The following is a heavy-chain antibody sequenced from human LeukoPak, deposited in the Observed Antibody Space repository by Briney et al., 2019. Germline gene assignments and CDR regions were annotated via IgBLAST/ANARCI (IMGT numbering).Heavy chain of an antibody. CDR3: ASFYDSSGYPTYYFDY. D-gene: IGHD3-22*01. V-gene: IGHV1-69*01. Sequence: GASVKVSCKASGGTFSSYAISWVRQAPGQGLEWMGGIIPIFGTANYAQKSQGRVTITADETTSTAYMELSSLRSDDTAVYYCASFYDSSGYPTYYFDYWGQGTLVTVSS. CDR2: IIPIFGTA. J-gene: IGHJ4*02. CDR1: GGTFSSYA.